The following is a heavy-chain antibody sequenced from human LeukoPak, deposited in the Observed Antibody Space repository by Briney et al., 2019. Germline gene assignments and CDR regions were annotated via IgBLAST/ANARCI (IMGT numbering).Heavy chain of an antibody. CDR3: ARAGFDAIDI. V-gene: IGHV1-2*02. CDR1: GYTFTVNH. J-gene: IGHJ3*02. Sequence: ASVKVSCKASGYTFTVNHLYWVRQAPGQGLEFLGWMNPNSGGTHYAQHFQGRVTMTRDTPITTAYMELSRLRSDDTAMYYCARAGFDAIDIWGQGTMVTVSS. CDR2: MNPNSGGT. D-gene: IGHD3-10*01.